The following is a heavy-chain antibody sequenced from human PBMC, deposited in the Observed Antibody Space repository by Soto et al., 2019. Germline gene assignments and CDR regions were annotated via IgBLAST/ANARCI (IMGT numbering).Heavy chain of an antibody. CDR1: GFTFNTYT. V-gene: IGHV3-48*02. Sequence: PGGSLRLSCAVAGFTFNTYTMNWVRQAPGKGLEWVSSISGTSFTIYYADSVQGRFTISRDNAKNSLYLQMNNLRDEDTAIYYCARSGTTPTADAYWGQGTLVTVSS. CDR3: ARSGTTPTADAY. CDR2: ISGTSFTI. D-gene: IGHD1-7*01. J-gene: IGHJ4*02.